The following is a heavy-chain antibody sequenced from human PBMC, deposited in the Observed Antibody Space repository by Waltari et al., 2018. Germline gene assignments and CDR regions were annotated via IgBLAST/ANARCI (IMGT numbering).Heavy chain of an antibody. D-gene: IGHD2-2*01. V-gene: IGHV3-23*01. CDR3: AKLPGKYQLLFYFDY. CDR1: GFSFSSQA. CDR2: IGCTGGST. Sequence: EVQLLESGGGLVQPGGSLGPSGAASGFSFSSQALTRVRQAPGKGLVWTSGIGCTGGSTNSADSVKGRFTISRDNSRNALYLQMNSLRAEDTAVYYCAKLPGKYQLLFYFDYWGQGTLVTVSS. J-gene: IGHJ4*02.